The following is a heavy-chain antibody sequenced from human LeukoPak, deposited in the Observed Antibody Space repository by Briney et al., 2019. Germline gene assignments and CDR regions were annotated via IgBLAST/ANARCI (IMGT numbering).Heavy chain of an antibody. Sequence: GGSLRLSCAASGFTLGDCVLHWVRQAPGKGLEWVSSLNWNIGSKTYAGSVEGRFTISRDNAKNTLYLQMNSLRAEDTAVYYCAREGRDFWSGYRLRFDYYYYGMDVWGQGTTVTVSS. CDR2: LNWNIGSK. CDR3: AREGRDFWSGYRLRFDYYYYGMDV. V-gene: IGHV3-9*01. D-gene: IGHD3-3*01. J-gene: IGHJ6*02. CDR1: GFTLGDCV.